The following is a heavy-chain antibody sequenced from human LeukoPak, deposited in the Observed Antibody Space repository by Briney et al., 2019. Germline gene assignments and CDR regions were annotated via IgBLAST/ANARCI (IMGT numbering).Heavy chain of an antibody. Sequence: ASVKVSCKASGYAFTSYDINWVRQATGQGLEWMGWMNPNSGNTGYAQKFQGRVTMTRNTSISTAYMELSSLRSEDTAVYYCARGVTGLSYYYDDGESEDAFDIWGQGTMITVSS. J-gene: IGHJ3*02. CDR2: MNPNSGNT. V-gene: IGHV1-8*01. D-gene: IGHD3-22*01. CDR3: ARGVTGLSYYYDDGESEDAFDI. CDR1: GYAFTSYD.